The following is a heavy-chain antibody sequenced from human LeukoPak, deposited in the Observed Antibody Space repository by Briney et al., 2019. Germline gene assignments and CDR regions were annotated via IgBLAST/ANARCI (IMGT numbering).Heavy chain of an antibody. Sequence: GGSLRLSCAASGFTVSSNYMSWVRQAPGKGLEWSSVIYSGGSTYYADSVKGRFTISRDNSKNTLYLQMNSLRAEDTAVYYCARVGRGSDGFDYWGQGTLVTVSS. D-gene: IGHD3-16*01. V-gene: IGHV3-53*01. J-gene: IGHJ4*02. CDR2: IYSGGST. CDR1: GFTVSSNY. CDR3: ARVGRGSDGFDY.